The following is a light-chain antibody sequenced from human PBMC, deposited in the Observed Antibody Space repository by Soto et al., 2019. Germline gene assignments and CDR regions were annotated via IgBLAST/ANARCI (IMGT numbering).Light chain of an antibody. CDR2: EVS. CDR3: SSYASSITSVV. CDR1: SSDVGGYNY. Sequence: QSVLTQPASVSGSLGQSITISCTGTSSDVGGYNYVSWYQQHPGKVPKLMIYEVSERPSGVSNRFSGSKSGNTASLTISGLQGEDEADYYCSSYASSITSVVFGTGTKLTVL. V-gene: IGLV2-14*01. J-gene: IGLJ2*01.